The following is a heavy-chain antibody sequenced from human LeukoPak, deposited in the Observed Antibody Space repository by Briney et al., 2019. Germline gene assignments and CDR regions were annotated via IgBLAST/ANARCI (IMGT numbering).Heavy chain of an antibody. Sequence: GGSLRLSCAASGFTFSSYAMSWVRQAPGKGLEWVSAISGSGGSTYYADSVKGRFTISRDNSKNTLYLQMNSLRAEDTALYYCARDDSSGWYPAFDYWGQGTLVTVSS. D-gene: IGHD6-19*01. J-gene: IGHJ4*02. CDR2: ISGSGGST. V-gene: IGHV3-23*01. CDR3: ARDDSSGWYPAFDY. CDR1: GFTFSSYA.